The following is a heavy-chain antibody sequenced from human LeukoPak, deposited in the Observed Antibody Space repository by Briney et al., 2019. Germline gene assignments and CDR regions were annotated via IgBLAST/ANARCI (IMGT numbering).Heavy chain of an antibody. J-gene: IGHJ6*03. Sequence: PGGSLRLSCAASGFTFSSYWMSWGRQAPGKGLEWVANIKQDGSEKYYVDSVKGRFTISRDNAKNSLYLQMNSLRAEDTAVYYCARATSSGWPQILYYYYYYMDVWGKGTTVTVSS. V-gene: IGHV3-7*01. CDR1: GFTFSSYW. CDR3: ARATSSGWPQILYYYYYYMDV. D-gene: IGHD6-19*01. CDR2: IKQDGSEK.